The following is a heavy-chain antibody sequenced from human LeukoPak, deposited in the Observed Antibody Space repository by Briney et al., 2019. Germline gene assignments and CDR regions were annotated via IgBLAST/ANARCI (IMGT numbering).Heavy chain of an antibody. CDR2: IHTTVST. Sequence: SETLSLTCSVSVGFTTYDYWNWIRQPAGKAPEWIGRIHTTVSTNYNPPLKSRLTMSLDKSKNQFSLKVTSMTAADTALYYCARGGGNRHFDSWGQGILVTVSS. D-gene: IGHD4-23*01. J-gene: IGHJ4*02. CDR3: ARGGGNRHFDS. V-gene: IGHV4-4*07. CDR1: VGFTTYDY.